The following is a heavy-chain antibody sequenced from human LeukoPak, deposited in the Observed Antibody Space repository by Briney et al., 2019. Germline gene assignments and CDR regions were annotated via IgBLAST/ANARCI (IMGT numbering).Heavy chain of an antibody. CDR1: GFTFSSYW. V-gene: IGHV3-74*01. Sequence: GGSLRLSCAASGFTFSSYWMHWVRQAPGKGPVWVSRINSDGSSTSYADSVKGRFTISRDNAKNTLYLQMNSLRAEDTAVYYCARVEGDYYDSSGLSDYWGQGTLVTVSS. D-gene: IGHD3-22*01. CDR3: ARVEGDYYDSSGLSDY. CDR2: INSDGSST. J-gene: IGHJ4*02.